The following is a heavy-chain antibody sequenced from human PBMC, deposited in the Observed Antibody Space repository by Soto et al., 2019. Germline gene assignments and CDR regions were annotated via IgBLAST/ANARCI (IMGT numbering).Heavy chain of an antibody. CDR1: GYTFTGYY. J-gene: IGHJ5*02. Sequence: ASVKVSCKASGYTFTGYYMHWVRQAPGQGLEWMGWINPNSGGTNYAQKFQGRVTMTRDTSISTAYMELSRLRSDDTAVYYCARDYYDSSGYYYGNWFDPWGQGTLVNVSS. D-gene: IGHD3-22*01. CDR3: ARDYYDSSGYYYGNWFDP. V-gene: IGHV1-2*02. CDR2: INPNSGGT.